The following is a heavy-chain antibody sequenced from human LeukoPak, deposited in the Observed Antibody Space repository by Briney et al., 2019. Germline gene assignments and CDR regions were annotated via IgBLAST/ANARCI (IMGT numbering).Heavy chain of an antibody. Sequence: ASVTVSCKASGYTFTSYGVSWVRQAPGQGLEWMGWISGYNGNTKYAQEVQGRVTMTTDTSTGTAYMELRSLRSDDTAVYYCARGYSYGSDYYYGMDVWGQGTTVTVSS. CDR1: GYTFTSYG. D-gene: IGHD5-18*01. CDR3: ARGYSYGSDYYYGMDV. V-gene: IGHV1-18*01. CDR2: ISGYNGNT. J-gene: IGHJ6*02.